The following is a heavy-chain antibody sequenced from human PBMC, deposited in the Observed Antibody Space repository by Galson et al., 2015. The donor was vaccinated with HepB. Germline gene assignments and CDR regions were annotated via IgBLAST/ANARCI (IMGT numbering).Heavy chain of an antibody. Sequence: SLRLSCAASGFTVTSSYMSWVRQAPEKGLEWVSLIYSGYNTYYADSVKGRFTISRDNSKNTLYLQMNSLRAEDTDVYYCARTKSYYDSYAYFFDYWGQGTLVTVSS. CDR2: IYSGYNT. V-gene: IGHV3-53*01. CDR3: ARTKSYYDSYAYFFDY. CDR1: GFTVTSSY. D-gene: IGHD3-22*01. J-gene: IGHJ4*02.